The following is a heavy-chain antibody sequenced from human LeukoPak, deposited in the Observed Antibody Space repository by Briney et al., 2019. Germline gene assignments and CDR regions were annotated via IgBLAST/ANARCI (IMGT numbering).Heavy chain of an antibody. D-gene: IGHD3-22*01. V-gene: IGHV4-4*09. CDR3: ASATYYYDSSGYYSGNDAFDI. Sequence: AETLSLTCSVSGGSISSYYWSWIRQPPGKGLEWIGYIYTSGSTNDNPSLKSRLTISVHTSKNQFSLKLSSVTAADTAVYYCASATYYYDSSGYYSGNDAFDIWGQGTMVTVSS. CDR2: IYTSGST. J-gene: IGHJ3*02. CDR1: GGSISSYY.